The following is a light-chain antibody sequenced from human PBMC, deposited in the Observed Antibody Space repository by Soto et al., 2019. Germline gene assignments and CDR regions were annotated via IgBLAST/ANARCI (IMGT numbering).Light chain of an antibody. Sequence: EIVLTQSTGTLSLSPGERATLSCRASQSFSNNYLAWYQQKPGQAPRLLIYGASNRATGIPDRFSGSGSGTDFTLTISRLEPEDFAVYYCQQYGSSGTFGQGTKVDIK. J-gene: IGKJ1*01. CDR1: QSFSNNY. CDR2: GAS. V-gene: IGKV3-20*01. CDR3: QQYGSSGT.